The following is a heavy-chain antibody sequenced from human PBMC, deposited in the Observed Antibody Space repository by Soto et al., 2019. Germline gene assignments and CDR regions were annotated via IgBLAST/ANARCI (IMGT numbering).Heavy chain of an antibody. V-gene: IGHV6-1*01. CDR3: ERGVAGSGFDL. Sequence: SQTLSLTCAISGDSLSSNTAAWNWIRPSPSRGLEWLGRTYYRSNWRHDYAVSVRSRITVNPDTSKNHFSLQLNSVTPDDTAVYYCERGVAGSGFDLWGQGTLVTVSS. CDR1: GDSLSSNTAA. CDR2: TYYRSNWRH. J-gene: IGHJ4*02. D-gene: IGHD6-19*01.